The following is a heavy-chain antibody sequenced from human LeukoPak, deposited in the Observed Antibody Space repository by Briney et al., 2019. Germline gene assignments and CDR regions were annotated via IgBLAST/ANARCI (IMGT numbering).Heavy chain of an antibody. CDR2: ISSDGSIT. V-gene: IGHV3-74*01. J-gene: IGHJ4*02. D-gene: IGHD2-2*01. Sequence: GGSLRLSCAASGFTFSTYWMHWVRQAPGKGLVWVSRISSDGSITGYADSVKGRFTISRDNAKNTLYLQMNSLRAEDTAVYYCARTVVPAAYDYWGQGTLVTVSS. CDR3: ARTVVPAAYDY. CDR1: GFTFSTYW.